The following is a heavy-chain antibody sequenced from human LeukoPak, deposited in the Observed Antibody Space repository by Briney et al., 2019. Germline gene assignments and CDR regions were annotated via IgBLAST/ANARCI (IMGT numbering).Heavy chain of an antibody. V-gene: IGHV4-59*12. Sequence: PSETLSLTCTVSGGSISSYYWSWIRQPPGKGLEWIGYIYYSGSTYYNPSLKSRVTMAIDTSKNQFSLKLNSVTAADTALYYCARDRAYSSRWYIAFDIWGQGTMDTVSS. J-gene: IGHJ3*02. D-gene: IGHD6-13*01. CDR1: GGSISSYY. CDR2: IYYSGST. CDR3: ARDRAYSSRWYIAFDI.